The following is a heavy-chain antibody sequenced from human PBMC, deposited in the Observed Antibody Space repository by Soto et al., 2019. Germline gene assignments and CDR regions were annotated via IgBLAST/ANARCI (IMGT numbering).Heavy chain of an antibody. Sequence: QVQLQESGPGLVKPSETLSLSCTVSGGSINSYYWNWIRQPPGKGLEFIGYISYSERANYNPSLTNRVTISLETSKNQFSLRLTSVTAADTAVYYCARLRANTYCSGNGCYEQYYFDYLGQGTLVTVSP. J-gene: IGHJ4*02. CDR3: ARLRANTYCSGNGCYEQYYFDY. V-gene: IGHV4-59*08. CDR2: ISYSERA. D-gene: IGHD2-15*01. CDR1: GGSINSYY.